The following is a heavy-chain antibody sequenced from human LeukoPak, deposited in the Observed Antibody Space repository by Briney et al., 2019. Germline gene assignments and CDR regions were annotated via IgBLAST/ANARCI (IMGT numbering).Heavy chain of an antibody. J-gene: IGHJ5*02. Sequence: GGSLRLSCAASGFIFSNYAMNWVHQAPGKGLEWVSVISDSGGSTYYADSVKGRFTISRDNSKNMLYLQMNSLRAEDTAVYLCVRSAVIPDNWFDPWGQGTLGTVSS. V-gene: IGHV3-23*01. CDR2: ISDSGGST. D-gene: IGHD2/OR15-2a*01. CDR3: VRSAVIPDNWFDP. CDR1: GFIFSNYA.